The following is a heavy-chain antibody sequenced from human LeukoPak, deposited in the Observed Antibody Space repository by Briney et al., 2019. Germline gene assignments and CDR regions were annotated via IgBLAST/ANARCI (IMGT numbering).Heavy chain of an antibody. CDR2: ISSSSYI. D-gene: IGHD2-2*01. CDR3: ARDRSQYQLLWDFNWFDP. CDR1: GFTFSSYS. V-gene: IGHV3-21*01. J-gene: IGHJ5*02. Sequence: GSLRLSCAASGFTFSSYSMNWVRQAPGKGLEWVSSISSSSYIYYADSVKGRFTISRDNAKNSLYLQMNSLRAEDTAVYYCARDRSQYQLLWDFNWFDPWGQGTLVTVSS.